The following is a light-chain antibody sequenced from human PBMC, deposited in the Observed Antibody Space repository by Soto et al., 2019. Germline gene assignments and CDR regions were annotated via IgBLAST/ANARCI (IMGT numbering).Light chain of an antibody. Sequence: SPITQYPSSVSASLGARDTITCQSSQDICTSLNWYQQTPGKAPKLLIYDASNLQTGVPSRFTGSGSGTHFTLTITSLQPEAFATYYCQQSYNTPRTFGQGSKVDI. V-gene: IGKV1-39*01. CDR3: QQSYNTPRT. CDR2: DAS. J-gene: IGKJ1*01. CDR1: QDICTS.